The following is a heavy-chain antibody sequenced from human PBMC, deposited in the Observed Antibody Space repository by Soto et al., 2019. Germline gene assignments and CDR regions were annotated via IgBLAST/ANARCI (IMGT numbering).Heavy chain of an antibody. CDR1: GFTFSSYW. D-gene: IGHD2-15*01. J-gene: IGHJ5*02. CDR2: INSDGSST. CDR3: ARVTVVVAATAPEQPNNWFDP. Sequence: GGSLRLSCAASGFTFSSYWMHWVRQAPGKGLVWVSRINSDGSSTSYADSVKGRFTISRDNAKNTLYLQMNSLRAEDTAVYYCARVTVVVAATAPEQPNNWFDPWGQGTLVTVSS. V-gene: IGHV3-74*01.